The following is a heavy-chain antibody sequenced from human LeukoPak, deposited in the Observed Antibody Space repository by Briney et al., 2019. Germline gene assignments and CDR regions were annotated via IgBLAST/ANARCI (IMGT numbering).Heavy chain of an antibody. Sequence: GGSLRLSCAASGFTFSSYAMSWVRQAPGKGLEWVSAISGSGGSTYYADSVKGRFTISRDNSKNTLYLQMNSLRAEDTAVYYCAKVMVRGVIITPNYYYYYGMDVWGQGTTVTVSS. CDR1: GFTFSSYA. CDR3: AKVMVRGVIITPNYYYYYGMDV. J-gene: IGHJ6*02. CDR2: ISGSGGST. V-gene: IGHV3-23*01. D-gene: IGHD3-10*01.